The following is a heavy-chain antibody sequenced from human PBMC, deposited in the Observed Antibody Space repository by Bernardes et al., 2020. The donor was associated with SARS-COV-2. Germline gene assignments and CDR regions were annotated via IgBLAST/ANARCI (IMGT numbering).Heavy chain of an antibody. V-gene: IGHV4-59*01. J-gene: IGHJ3*02. CDR1: GGSISSYY. CDR2: IYYSGST. D-gene: IGHD2-15*01. CDR3: AREGLGYCSGGSCEQAFDI. Sequence: SETLSLTCTVSGGSISSYYWSWIRQPPGQGLEWIGYIYYSGSTNYNPSLKSRVTISVDTSKNQFSLKLSSVTAADTAVYYCAREGLGYCSGGSCEQAFDIWGQGTMVTVSS.